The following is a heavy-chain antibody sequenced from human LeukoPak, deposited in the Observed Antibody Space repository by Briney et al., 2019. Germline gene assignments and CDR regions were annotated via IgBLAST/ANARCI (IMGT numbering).Heavy chain of an antibody. V-gene: IGHV1-18*01. CDR1: GYTFTSHG. CDR2: ISAFNGET. J-gene: IGHJ4*02. Sequence: ASVKVSCKTYGYTFTSHGISWARQAPGQGLGWMGWISAFNGETHYAQNLQGRVTMTTDTSTSTAYMELRSLRSDDTAVYYCARDPSNTSGRYTYFDYWGQGTLVTVSS. D-gene: IGHD3-16*02. CDR3: ARDPSNTSGRYTYFDY.